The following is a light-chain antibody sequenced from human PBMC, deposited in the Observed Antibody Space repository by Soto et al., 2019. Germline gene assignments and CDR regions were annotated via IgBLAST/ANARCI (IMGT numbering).Light chain of an antibody. CDR1: SSNIGADYD. V-gene: IGLV1-40*01. Sequence: QSVVTQPPSVFGAPGQRVTISCTGSSSNIGADYDVNWYQQLPGTAPKLLIYSNNNRPSGVPDRFSGSKSGTSGSLAINGLQAEDEADYYCQSYDSSLSAWVFGGGTQLTVL. J-gene: IGLJ7*01. CDR2: SNN. CDR3: QSYDSSLSAWV.